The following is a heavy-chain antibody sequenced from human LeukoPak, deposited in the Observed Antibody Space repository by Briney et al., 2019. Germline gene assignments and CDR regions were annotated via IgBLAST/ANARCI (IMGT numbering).Heavy chain of an antibody. CDR2: ISSSSSYI. V-gene: IGHV3-21*01. D-gene: IGHD2-2*01. CDR1: GFTFSSYS. CDR3: ARGRVPAAALPYYGMDV. Sequence: PGGSLRLSCAASGFTFSSYSMNWVRQAPGKGLEWVSSISSSSSYIYYADSVKGRYTISRENAKNSLYLQMNSLRAEDTAVYYCARGRVPAAALPYYGMDVWGQGTTVTVSS. J-gene: IGHJ6*02.